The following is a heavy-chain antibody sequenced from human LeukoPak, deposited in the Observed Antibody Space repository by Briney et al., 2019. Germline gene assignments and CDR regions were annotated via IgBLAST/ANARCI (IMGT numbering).Heavy chain of an antibody. Sequence: PGGSLRLSCSASGFTFSSFAMFWVRQAPGKGLEYVSGISSDGGRTNYADSVKARFTISRDNSKVTLYLQMTSLKPEDTAIYYCVKDPSGNYFYFDYWGQGTLVTVSS. J-gene: IGHJ4*02. D-gene: IGHD1-26*01. V-gene: IGHV3-64D*09. CDR1: GFTFSSFA. CDR3: VKDPSGNYFYFDY. CDR2: ISSDGGRT.